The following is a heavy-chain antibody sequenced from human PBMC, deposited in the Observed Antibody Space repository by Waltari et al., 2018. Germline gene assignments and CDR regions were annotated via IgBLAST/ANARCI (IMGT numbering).Heavy chain of an antibody. CDR3: ARGGRESYRGLFDY. D-gene: IGHD3-10*01. CDR1: GYSISSGYY. Sequence: QVQLQESGPGLVKPSETLSLTCAVSGYSISSGYYWGWIRQPPGKGLEWIGSIYHSGSTDYNPSLKSRVIISVYTSKNQFSLKLSSVAAADTAVYYCARGGRESYRGLFDYWGQGTLVTVSS. CDR2: IYHSGST. J-gene: IGHJ4*02. V-gene: IGHV4-38-2*01.